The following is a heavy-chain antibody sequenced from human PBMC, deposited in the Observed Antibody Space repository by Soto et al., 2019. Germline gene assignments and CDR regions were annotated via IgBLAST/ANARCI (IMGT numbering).Heavy chain of an antibody. D-gene: IGHD5-12*01. CDR1: GYTFTN. Sequence: QVLLVQSGAEVTRPGASVKVSCKTSGYTFTNIHWVRQAPGQRLEWMGWINAGNGDTKYSHNFQGRVTITRNTSANAAYLELSSLRSEDTAVYYCARDSVYAEHWGQGTLVALSS. V-gene: IGHV1-3*01. J-gene: IGHJ1*01. CDR2: INAGNGDT. CDR3: ARDSVYAEH.